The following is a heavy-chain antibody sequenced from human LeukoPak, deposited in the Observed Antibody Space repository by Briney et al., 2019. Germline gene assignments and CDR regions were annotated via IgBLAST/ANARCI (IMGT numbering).Heavy chain of an antibody. Sequence: SVKVSCKASGGTFSSYAISWVRQAPGQGLEWMGRIIPILGIANYAQKFQGRVTITADESTSTAYMELSRLRSEDTAVYYCARDSEVRRNLWHYWGQGTLVTVSS. CDR3: ARDSEVRRNLWHY. D-gene: IGHD3-10*01. V-gene: IGHV1-69*04. CDR1: GGTFSSYA. J-gene: IGHJ4*02. CDR2: IIPILGIA.